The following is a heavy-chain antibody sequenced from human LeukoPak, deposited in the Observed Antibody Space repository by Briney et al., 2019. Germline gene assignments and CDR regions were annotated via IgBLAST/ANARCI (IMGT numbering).Heavy chain of an antibody. J-gene: IGHJ4*02. V-gene: IGHV3-7*01. CDR1: GFTFSNYW. D-gene: IGHD5-18*01. CDR2: IKQDGSEK. Sequence: PGGSLRLSCAASGFTFSNYWMSWVRQAPGKGLEWEANIKQDGSEKYYVDSVKGRFTISRDNAKNSLYLQMNSLRAEDTAIYYCARDQRGYSYGYDDYWGQGTLVTVSS. CDR3: ARDQRGYSYGYDDY.